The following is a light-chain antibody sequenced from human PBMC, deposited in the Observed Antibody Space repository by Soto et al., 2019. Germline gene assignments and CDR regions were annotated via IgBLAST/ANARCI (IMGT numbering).Light chain of an antibody. V-gene: IGKV3-11*01. CDR2: DAS. CDR1: QSVSSY. J-gene: IGKJ5*01. Sequence: EIVLPQSPATLSLSPGERATLSCRAIQSVSSYLAWYQQKPGQDPRLLLYDASNRATGIPARFSGSGSGTDFTLTISSLEPEDFAGYYCQQRSNWPPITFGQGTRLEIK. CDR3: QQRSNWPPIT.